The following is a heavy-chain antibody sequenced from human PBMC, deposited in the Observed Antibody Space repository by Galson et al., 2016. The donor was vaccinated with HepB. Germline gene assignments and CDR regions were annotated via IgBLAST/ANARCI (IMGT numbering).Heavy chain of an antibody. J-gene: IGHJ4*02. Sequence: SLRLSCAASGFTFNSYAMSWVRQAPGKGLEWVSIVSGRGGSTYYADSVKGRFTISRDNSKNTLYLLMNSLRAEDTAVYYCAKDRRGRFLEWLSFFDYWGQGTLVTVSS. CDR2: VSGRGGST. CDR3: AKDRRGRFLEWLSFFDY. D-gene: IGHD3-3*01. CDR1: GFTFNSYA. V-gene: IGHV3-23*01.